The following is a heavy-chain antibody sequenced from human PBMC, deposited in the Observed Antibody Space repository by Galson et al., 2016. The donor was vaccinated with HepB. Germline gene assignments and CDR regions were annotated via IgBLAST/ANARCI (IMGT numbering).Heavy chain of an antibody. CDR2: IMGDGSAK. D-gene: IGHD5-12*01. V-gene: IGHV3-7*01. CDR3: AGSTVVASTTNRFDP. J-gene: IGHJ5*02. Sequence: SLRLSCAASGFDFSTSWMNWVRQAPGKGLEWVANIMGDGSAKFYVDSVKGRFTISRDNVENSLYLQMNSLRVEDTAVYYCAGSTVVASTTNRFDPWGRGTLVTVPS. CDR1: GFDFSTSW.